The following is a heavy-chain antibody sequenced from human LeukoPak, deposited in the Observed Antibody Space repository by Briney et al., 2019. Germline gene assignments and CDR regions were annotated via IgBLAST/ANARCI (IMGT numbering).Heavy chain of an antibody. CDR3: ARDRGYSGYHGRDY. Sequence: PGGSLRLSCAASGFTFSNYAMHWVRQAPGKGLEWVAVISYDGSNKYDADPVKGRFTISRDNSKNTLYLQMNSLRAEDTAVYYCARDRGYSGYHGRDYWGQGTLVTVSS. J-gene: IGHJ4*02. CDR2: ISYDGSNK. V-gene: IGHV3-30-3*01. CDR1: GFTFSNYA. D-gene: IGHD5-12*01.